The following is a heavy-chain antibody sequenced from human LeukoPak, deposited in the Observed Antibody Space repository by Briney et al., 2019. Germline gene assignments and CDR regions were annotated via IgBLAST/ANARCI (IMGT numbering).Heavy chain of an antibody. Sequence: GGSLRLSCAAPGFTFSSYEMNWVRQAPGKGLEWVSYISSSGSTIYYADSVKGRFTISRDNAKNSLYLQMNGLGAEDTAVYYCAELGITMIGGVWGKGTTVTISS. J-gene: IGHJ6*04. D-gene: IGHD3-10*02. V-gene: IGHV3-48*03. CDR2: ISSSGSTI. CDR1: GFTFSSYE. CDR3: AELGITMIGGV.